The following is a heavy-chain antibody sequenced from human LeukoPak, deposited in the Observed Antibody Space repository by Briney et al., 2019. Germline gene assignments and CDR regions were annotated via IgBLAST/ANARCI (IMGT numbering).Heavy chain of an antibody. CDR1: GGTFSSYA. D-gene: IGHD6-13*01. CDR2: IIPIFGTA. Sequence: SVKVSCKASGGTFSSYAISWVRQAPGQGLEWMGGIIPIFGTANYAQKFQGRVTITADESTSTAYMELSSLRSEDTAVYYCARAGTAAAGTLDYWGQGTLVTVSS. CDR3: ARAGTAAAGTLDY. V-gene: IGHV1-69*13. J-gene: IGHJ4*02.